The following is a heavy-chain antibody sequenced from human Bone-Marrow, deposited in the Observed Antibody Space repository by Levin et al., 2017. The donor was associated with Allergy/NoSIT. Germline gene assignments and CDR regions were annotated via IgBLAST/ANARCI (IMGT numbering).Heavy chain of an antibody. D-gene: IGHD3-22*01. J-gene: IGHJ3*01. CDR3: TRDIKPYDSSGYDAFNV. Sequence: PGGSLRLSCAASGFIFSTYSMNWVRQAPGKGLEWVAYISSSSSMIYHADSVKGRFTISRDNAKSSLYLQMNSLRAEDTAMYYCTRDIKPYDSSGYDAFNVWGQGTMVTVSS. V-gene: IGHV3-48*04. CDR2: ISSSSSMI. CDR1: GFIFSTYS.